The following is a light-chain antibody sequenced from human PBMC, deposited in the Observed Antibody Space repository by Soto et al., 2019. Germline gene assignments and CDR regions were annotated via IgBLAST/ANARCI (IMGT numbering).Light chain of an antibody. CDR1: QNINRW. CDR3: HQYHSSST. J-gene: IGKJ4*01. V-gene: IGKV1-5*03. CDR2: KAS. Sequence: IQMTQSPSTLSAAVGDRVTITCRASQNINRWLAWYQQKPGKAPKLLIYKASTLERGVPSRFRGSGSETEFTLTISSLQPDDFATYYCHQYHSSSTFGGGTTVDIK.